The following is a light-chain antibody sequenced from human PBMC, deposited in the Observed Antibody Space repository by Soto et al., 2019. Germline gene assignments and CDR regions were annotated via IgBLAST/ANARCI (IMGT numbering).Light chain of an antibody. Sequence: DIQMTQSPSSLSASVGDRVTITCRASQSINNFLSWYQQKPGKSPNLLIYAASILQSGVPSRFSVSGSGSKFTLTVSRLQREDFATYYGQQSYSIPGFGGRTEVEIK. J-gene: IGKJ4*01. CDR1: QSINNF. CDR2: AAS. CDR3: QQSYSIPG. V-gene: IGKV1-39*01.